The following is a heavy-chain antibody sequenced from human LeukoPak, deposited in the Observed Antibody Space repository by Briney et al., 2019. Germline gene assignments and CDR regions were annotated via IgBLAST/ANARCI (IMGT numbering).Heavy chain of an antibody. Sequence: PGGSLRLSCAASGITFGNYAMSWVRQAPGKGLAWVSAISGSGGTTFYADSVKGRFTISRDNSKSTLYLQMNSLTAEDTAIYYCAKAIGYSYGYDDYWGQGTVVTVSS. J-gene: IGHJ4*02. CDR2: ISGSGGTT. D-gene: IGHD5-18*01. CDR3: AKAIGYSYGYDDY. V-gene: IGHV3-23*01. CDR1: GITFGNYA.